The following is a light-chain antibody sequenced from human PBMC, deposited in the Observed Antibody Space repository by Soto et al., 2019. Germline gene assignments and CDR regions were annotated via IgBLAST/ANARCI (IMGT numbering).Light chain of an antibody. CDR1: QGISSY. CDR3: QQYYSEWT. CDR2: AAS. J-gene: IGKJ1*01. V-gene: IGKV1-8*01. Sequence: AIRMTQSPSSLSASTGDRVTITCRASQGISSYLAWYQQKPGKAPKLLIYAASTLQSGVPSRFSGSGSGTDFTLTISCLQSEDFATYYCQQYYSEWTFGQGTKVDIK.